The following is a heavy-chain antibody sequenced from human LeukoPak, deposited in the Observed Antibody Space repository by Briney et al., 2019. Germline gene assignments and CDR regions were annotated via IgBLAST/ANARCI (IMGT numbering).Heavy chain of an antibody. CDR3: VSPRGFSYGYFDY. CDR2: SYYSKIT. V-gene: IGHV4-39*01. Sequence: SETLSLTCTVSAVTISSSSAYWGWIRQPPGKGLEWIVSSYYSKITYYNPSLKSRVTIYADTSKNHFYLPLGSVSATDTAVYYCVSPRGFSYGYFDYWGQGTLVTVSS. J-gene: IGHJ4*02. CDR1: AVTISSSSAY. D-gene: IGHD5-18*01.